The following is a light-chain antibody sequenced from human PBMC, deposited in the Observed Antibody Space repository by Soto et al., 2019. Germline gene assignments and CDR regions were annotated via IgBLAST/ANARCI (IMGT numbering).Light chain of an antibody. CDR3: SSYTTSSTLV. CDR2: EVS. CDR1: SRDVGGYKY. V-gene: IGLV2-14*01. J-gene: IGLJ3*02. Sequence: QSALTQPASVSGSPGQSITISCTGTSRDVGGYKYVSWYQQHPGKAPKLMIYEVSNRPSGVSNRFSGSNSGNTASLTISGIQAEDEADYYCSSYTTSSTLVFGGGTKLTVL.